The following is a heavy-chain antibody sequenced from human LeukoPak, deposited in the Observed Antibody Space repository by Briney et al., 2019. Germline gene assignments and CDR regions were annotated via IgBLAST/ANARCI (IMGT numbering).Heavy chain of an antibody. V-gene: IGHV3-7*04. J-gene: IGHJ4*02. CDR1: GFTFSTYW. Sequence: GGSLRLSCAASGFTFSTYWMSWVRQAPGKGLEWVANIHQDGNEKYYVDSVKGRFTISRDNAKNSLYLHMNSLRAEDTAVYYCARGDKFSGDYWGQGTLVTVSS. CDR3: ARGDKFSGDY. CDR2: IHQDGNEK. D-gene: IGHD2-15*01.